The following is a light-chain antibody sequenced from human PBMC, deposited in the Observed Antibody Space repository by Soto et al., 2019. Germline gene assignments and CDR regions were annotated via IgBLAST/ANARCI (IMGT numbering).Light chain of an antibody. J-gene: IGLJ3*02. CDR1: SGHSTYA. CDR2: LNSDGSH. Sequence: QSVLTQSPSASASLGASVRLTCTLSSGHSTYAIAWHQQQAEKGPRYLMKLNSDGSHSKGDGIPDRFSGSSSGAERYLTISSLQSEDEADYYCQTWGTGMGVFGGGTKLTV. CDR3: QTWGTGMGV. V-gene: IGLV4-69*01.